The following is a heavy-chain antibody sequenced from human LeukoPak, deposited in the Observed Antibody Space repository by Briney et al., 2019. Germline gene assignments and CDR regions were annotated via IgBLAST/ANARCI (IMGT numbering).Heavy chain of an antibody. V-gene: IGHV3-33*01. CDR3: ARGDYGGNSYAFDI. CDR1: GFTFSNFA. D-gene: IGHD4-23*01. J-gene: IGHJ3*02. CDR2: IWYDGSNK. Sequence: GGSLRLSCAASGFTFSNFAMFWVRQPPGKGLEWVAVIWYDGSNKYYADSVKGRFTISRDNSKNTVYLQMNSLRAEDTAVYYCARGDYGGNSYAFDIWGQGTMVTVSS.